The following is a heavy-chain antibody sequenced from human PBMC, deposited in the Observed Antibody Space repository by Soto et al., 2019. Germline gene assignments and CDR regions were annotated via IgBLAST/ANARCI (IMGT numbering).Heavy chain of an antibody. J-gene: IGHJ6*02. D-gene: IGHD4-17*01. CDR3: VKRAVTTSYYYYGMDV. Sequence: EVQLVESGGGLVQPGGSLRLSCSASGFTFSSYAMHWVRQAPGKGLEYVSAISSNGGSTYYADSVKGRFTISRDNSKNTLYLQMSSLRAEDTAVYYCVKRAVTTSYYYYGMDVWGQGTTVTVSS. V-gene: IGHV3-64D*06. CDR2: ISSNGGST. CDR1: GFTFSSYA.